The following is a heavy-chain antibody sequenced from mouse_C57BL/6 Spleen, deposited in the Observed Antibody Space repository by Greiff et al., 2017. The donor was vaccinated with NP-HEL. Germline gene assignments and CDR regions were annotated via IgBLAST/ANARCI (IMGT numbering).Heavy chain of an antibody. V-gene: IGHV5-6*01. D-gene: IGHD2-4*01. CDR2: ISSGGSYT. CDR3: ARIYYDYDEKAFDY. Sequence: EVKLMESGGDLVKPGGSLKLSCAASGFTFSSYAMSWVRQTPDKRLEWVATISSGGSYTYYPDSVKGRFTISRDTAKNTLYLQMSSLKSEDTAMYYCARIYYDYDEKAFDYWGQGTTLTVSS. CDR1: GFTFSSYA. J-gene: IGHJ2*01.